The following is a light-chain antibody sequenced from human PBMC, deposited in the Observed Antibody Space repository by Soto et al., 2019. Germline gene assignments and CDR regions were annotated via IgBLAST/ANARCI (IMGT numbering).Light chain of an antibody. CDR3: LLSYRGAYVV. CDR2: DTS. V-gene: IGLV7-46*01. CDR1: TGAVTSGHY. J-gene: IGLJ2*01. Sequence: QAVVTQEPSLTVSPGGTVTLTCGSSTGAVTSGHYPYWFQQKPGQAPRTLIYDTSNKHSWTPARFSGSLLGGKAALTLSGAQPGDEAAYYCLLSYRGAYVVFGGGTKLTVL.